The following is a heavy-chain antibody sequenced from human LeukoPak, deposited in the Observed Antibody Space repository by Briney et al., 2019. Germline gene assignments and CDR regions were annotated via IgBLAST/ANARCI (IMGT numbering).Heavy chain of an antibody. CDR1: GGSFSGYY. CDR2: IYYSGST. CDR3: ASRSGGGHFGY. Sequence: SETLSLTCAVYGGSFSGYYWSWIRQPPGKGLEWIGYIYYSGSTNYNPSLKSRVTISVDTSKNQSSLKLSSVTAADTAVYYCASRSGGGHFGYWGQGTLVTVSS. D-gene: IGHD2-15*01. J-gene: IGHJ4*02. V-gene: IGHV4-59*08.